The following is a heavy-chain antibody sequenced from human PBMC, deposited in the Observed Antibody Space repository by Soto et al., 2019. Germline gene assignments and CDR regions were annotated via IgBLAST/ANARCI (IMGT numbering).Heavy chain of an antibody. V-gene: IGHV1-69*13. CDR1: GGTFSSYA. J-gene: IGHJ5*02. CDR3: ARDRIAVAGVPYRWFDP. D-gene: IGHD6-19*01. CDR2: IIPIFGTA. Sequence: SVKVSCKASGGTFSSYAISWVRQAPGQGLEWMGGIIPIFGTANYAQKFQGRVTITADESTSTAYMELSSLRSEDMAVYYCARDRIAVAGVPYRWFDPWGQGTLVTVSS.